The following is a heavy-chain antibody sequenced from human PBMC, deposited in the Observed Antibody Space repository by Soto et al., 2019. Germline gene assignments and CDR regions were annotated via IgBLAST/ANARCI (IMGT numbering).Heavy chain of an antibody. CDR2: ISYDEDTK. CDR1: GFTFSSYG. CDR3: ARDLNTYYYDSPQSPSIDY. D-gene: IGHD3-22*01. V-gene: IGHV3-30*03. J-gene: IGHJ4*02. Sequence: PGGSLRLSCAASGFTFSSYGMYWVRHAPGKGLEWVAIISYDEDTKYYADSVKGRFTISRDNSKNTLYLQMNSLRAEDTAVYYCARDLNTYYYDSPQSPSIDYWGQGTLVTVSS.